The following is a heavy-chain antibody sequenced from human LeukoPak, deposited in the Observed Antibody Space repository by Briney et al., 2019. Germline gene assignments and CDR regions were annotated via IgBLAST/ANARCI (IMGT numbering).Heavy chain of an antibody. J-gene: IGHJ4*02. CDR2: ISAYNGNT. Sequence: ASVKVSCKASGYTFTSYGISWVRQAPGQGLEWMGWISAYNGNTNYAQKLQGRVTMTTDTSTSTAYMELRSLRSDDTAVYYCARAATIYGSGSYLGYWGQGTLVTVSS. D-gene: IGHD3-10*01. CDR3: ARAATIYGSGSYLGY. CDR1: GYTFTSYG. V-gene: IGHV1-18*01.